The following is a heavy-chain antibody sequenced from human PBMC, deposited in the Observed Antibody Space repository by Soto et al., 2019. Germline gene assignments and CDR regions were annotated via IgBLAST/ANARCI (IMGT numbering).Heavy chain of an antibody. CDR3: ARSVGGSNVNFDY. Sequence: QVQLVQSGAEVRTPGASVKVSCTASGYTFTNYDINWVRQATGQGPEWMGWMNPDSGHTGYVQKFQGRVTMTRNTAISTAYMELSNLRSEDTAVYYCARSVGGSNVNFDYWGQGTLVTVSS. J-gene: IGHJ4*02. V-gene: IGHV1-8*01. CDR1: GYTFTNYD. D-gene: IGHD3-10*01. CDR2: MNPDSGHT.